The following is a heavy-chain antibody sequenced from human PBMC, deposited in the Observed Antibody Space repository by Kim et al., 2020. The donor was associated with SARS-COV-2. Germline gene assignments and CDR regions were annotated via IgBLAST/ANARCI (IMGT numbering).Heavy chain of an antibody. J-gene: IGHJ4*02. D-gene: IGHD3-10*01. Sequence: GGSLRLSCAASGFTFSSYWMHWVRQAPGKGLVWVSRINSDGSSTSYADSVKGRFTISRDNAKNTLYLQMNSLRAEDTAVYYCATTGVIGSSLFLWGQGTLVTVSS. CDR2: INSDGSST. CDR3: ATTGVIGSSLFL. CDR1: GFTFSSYW. V-gene: IGHV3-74*01.